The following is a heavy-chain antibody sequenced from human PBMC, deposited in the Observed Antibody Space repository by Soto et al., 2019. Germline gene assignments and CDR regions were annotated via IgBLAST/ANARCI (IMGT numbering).Heavy chain of an antibody. V-gene: IGHV1-58*01. CDR3: AASLEWSLNLDY. Sequence: QMQLVQSGPEVKKPGTSVKVSCKASGFTFTSSAVQWVRQARGQRLEWKGWIVVGSGNTNYAQKFQERVTITRDMSTSTAYMELSSLRSEDTAVYYCAASLEWSLNLDYWGQGTLVTVSS. D-gene: IGHD3-3*01. J-gene: IGHJ4*02. CDR2: IVVGSGNT. CDR1: GFTFTSSA.